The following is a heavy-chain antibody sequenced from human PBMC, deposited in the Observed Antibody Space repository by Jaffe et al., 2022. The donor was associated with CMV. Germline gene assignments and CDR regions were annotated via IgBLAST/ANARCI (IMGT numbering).Heavy chain of an antibody. D-gene: IGHD1-20*01. Sequence: QVQLQESGPGLVKPSETLSLTCTVSGGSISSYYWSWIRQPPGKGLEWIGYIYYSGSTNYNPSLKSRVTISVDTSKNQFSLKLSSVTAADTAVYYCARVNNWNDGSEKFDYWGQGTLVTVSS. CDR3: ARVNNWNDGSEKFDY. J-gene: IGHJ4*02. CDR1: GGSISSYY. CDR2: IYYSGST. V-gene: IGHV4-59*01.